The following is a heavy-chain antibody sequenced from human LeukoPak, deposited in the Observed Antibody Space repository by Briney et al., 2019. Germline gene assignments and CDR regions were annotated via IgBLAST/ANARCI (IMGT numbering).Heavy chain of an antibody. V-gene: IGHV3-23*01. CDR1: GSTFRSYA. CDR3: AKVVNSGNYYYFDY. CDR2: ISGNGRDT. J-gene: IGHJ4*02. D-gene: IGHD1-26*01. Sequence: GGSLRLSCAASGSTFRSYAMSWVRRAPGKGLEWVSAISGNGRDTFYADSVRGRFTISRDNSKNTLYLQMNNLRAEDTAVYYCAKVVNSGNYYYFDYWGQGTLVTVSS.